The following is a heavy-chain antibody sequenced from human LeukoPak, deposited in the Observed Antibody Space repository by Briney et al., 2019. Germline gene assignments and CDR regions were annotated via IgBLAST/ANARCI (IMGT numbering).Heavy chain of an antibody. J-gene: IGHJ1*01. D-gene: IGHD3-22*01. V-gene: IGHV3-33*01. CDR3: ATITHYDSSGYYSTYFQR. Sequence: PGGSLRLSCAASGFTFSSYGMHWVRQAPGKGLEWVAVMWYDGSNKYYADSVKGRFTISRDNSKNTLYLQMNSLRAEDTAVYYCATITHYDSSGYYSTYFQRWGQGTLVTVSS. CDR2: MWYDGSNK. CDR1: GFTFSSYG.